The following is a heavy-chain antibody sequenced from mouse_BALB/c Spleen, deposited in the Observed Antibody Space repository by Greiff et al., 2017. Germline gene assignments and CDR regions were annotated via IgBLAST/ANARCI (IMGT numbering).Heavy chain of an antibody. D-gene: IGHD1-2*01. CDR3: ASARLRAMDD. J-gene: IGHJ4*01. V-gene: IGHV14-3*02. Sequence: VQLQQSGAELVKPGASVKLSCTASGFNIKDTYMHWVKQRPEQGLEWIGRIDPANGNTKYDPKFQGKATITADTSSNTAYLQLSSLTSEDTAVYYCASARLRAMDDWGQGTSVTVAS. CDR1: GFNIKDTY. CDR2: IDPANGNT.